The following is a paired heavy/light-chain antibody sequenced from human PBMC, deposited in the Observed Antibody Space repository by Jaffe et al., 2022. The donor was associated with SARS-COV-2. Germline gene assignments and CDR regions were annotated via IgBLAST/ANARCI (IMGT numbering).Light chain of an antibody. CDR3: QQSYSTPLT. J-gene: IGKJ4*01. CDR2: AAS. CDR1: QSISRY. V-gene: IGKV1-39*01. Sequence: DIQMTQSPSSLSASVGDRVTITCRASQSISRYLNWYQQKPGKAPTLLIYAASSLQSGVPSRFSGSGSGTDFTLTISSLQPEDFATYYCQQSYSTPLTFGGGTKVEIK.
Heavy chain of an antibody. V-gene: IGHV3-33*01. CDR1: GLTFSSYG. Sequence: QVQLVESGGGVVQPGRSLRLSCAASGLTFSSYGMHWVRQAPGKGLEWVAVIWNDGSKKYYADSVQGRFTISRDNSKNTLYLQMNSLRAEDTAVYYCARDVSTNGVYYYYGMDVWGQGTTVTVSS. CDR3: ARDVSTNGVYYYYGMDV. CDR2: IWNDGSKK. D-gene: IGHD2-8*01. J-gene: IGHJ6*02.